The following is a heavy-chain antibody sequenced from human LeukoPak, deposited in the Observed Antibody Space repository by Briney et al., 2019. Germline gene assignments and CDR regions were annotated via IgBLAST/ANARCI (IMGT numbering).Heavy chain of an antibody. CDR3: ARAMVTTVTTGYFDL. D-gene: IGHD4-17*01. Sequence: SETLSLTCTVSGVSISSGSYYWSWIRQPAGKGLEWIGRIYTSGSTNYNPSLKSRVTISVDTSKNQFSLKLSSVTAADTAVYYCARAMVTTVTTGYFDLWGRGTLVTVSS. CDR1: GVSISSGSYY. CDR2: IYTSGST. V-gene: IGHV4-61*02. J-gene: IGHJ2*01.